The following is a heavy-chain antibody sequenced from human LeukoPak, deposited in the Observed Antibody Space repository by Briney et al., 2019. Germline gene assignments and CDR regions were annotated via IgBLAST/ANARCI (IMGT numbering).Heavy chain of an antibody. CDR3: AKHLTATNTYIFFGLDV. CDR2: INWNGGGT. J-gene: IGHJ6*02. D-gene: IGHD1-26*01. CDR1: GYSFKDYG. V-gene: IGHV3-9*01. Sequence: SLRLSCAATGYSFKDYGMHWVRQPPGKGLEWVSAINWNGGGTDYADSVKGRFTIFRDNAKNFLYLQLSSLRPEDTALYYCAKHLTATNTYIFFGLDVWGQGTSVTVSS.